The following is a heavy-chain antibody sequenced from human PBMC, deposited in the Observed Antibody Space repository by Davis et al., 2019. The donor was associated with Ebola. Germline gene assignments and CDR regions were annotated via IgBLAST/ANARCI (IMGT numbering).Heavy chain of an antibody. J-gene: IGHJ3*02. CDR2: IYYSGGP. D-gene: IGHD3-22*01. CDR1: GGSINSPDYY. Sequence: SETLPLICTVSGGSINSPDYYWAWIRQSPGQGLEWIGSIYYSGGPYYNPSLQSRVTLSVDTSKNEFSLELSSVTAADTAVYYCARHQYYYDSSGYYFHAFDIWGQGTMVTVSS. CDR3: ARHQYYYDSSGYYFHAFDI. V-gene: IGHV4-39*01.